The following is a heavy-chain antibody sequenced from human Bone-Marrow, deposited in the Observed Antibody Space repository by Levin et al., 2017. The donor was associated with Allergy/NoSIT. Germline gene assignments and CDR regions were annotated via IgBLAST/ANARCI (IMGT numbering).Heavy chain of an antibody. CDR2: VYSDGRT. J-gene: IGHJ6*02. CDR3: ARDRIRITIFGVVEYYYGMDV. D-gene: IGHD3-3*01. Sequence: RAGGSLRLSCAVSGLTVSINYMSWVRQTPGKGLEWISVVYSDGRTYYADSVKGRFTISRDNSKNTVYLQMNSLRAEDTAVYYCARDRIRITIFGVVEYYYGMDVWGQGTTVTVSS. V-gene: IGHV3-66*01. CDR1: GLTVSINY.